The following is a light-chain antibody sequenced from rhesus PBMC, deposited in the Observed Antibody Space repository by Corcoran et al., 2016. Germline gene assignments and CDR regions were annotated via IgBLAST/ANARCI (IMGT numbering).Light chain of an antibody. CDR1: QSVSSY. Sequence: EIVMTQSPATLSLSPGERATLSCRASQSVSSYVAWYQQKPAQAPRLLIYGASSRAPGSPDRFSGSGSGTDFTLTISSLEPEDFAVYYCQQYSNWPRTFGQGTKVEIK. V-gene: IGKV3S9*01. CDR3: QQYSNWPRT. J-gene: IGKJ1*01. CDR2: GAS.